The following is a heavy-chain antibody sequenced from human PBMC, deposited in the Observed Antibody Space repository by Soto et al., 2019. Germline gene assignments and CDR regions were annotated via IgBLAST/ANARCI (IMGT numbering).Heavy chain of an antibody. Sequence: QVQLVESGGGVVQPGRSLRLSCAASGFTFSSYGMHWVRQAPGKGLEWVAVIWYDGSNKYYADSVKGRFTISRDNSKNTLYLQMNSLRAEDTAVYYCAREETTVTYYYDGMDVWGQGTTVTVSS. V-gene: IGHV3-33*01. CDR3: AREETTVTYYYDGMDV. D-gene: IGHD4-17*01. CDR2: IWYDGSNK. CDR1: GFTFSSYG. J-gene: IGHJ6*02.